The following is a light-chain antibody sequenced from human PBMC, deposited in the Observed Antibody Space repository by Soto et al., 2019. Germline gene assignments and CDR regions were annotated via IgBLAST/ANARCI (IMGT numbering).Light chain of an antibody. Sequence: DLQMTQSPSSLSASVGDRVTITCQASQDISNYLNWYQQKPGKAPKLLIYDASNLETGVPSRFSGSGSGTDFPFTISSLQPEDIATYYCQQYDNLPLTFGGGTMVEIK. V-gene: IGKV1-33*01. CDR1: QDISNY. J-gene: IGKJ4*01. CDR3: QQYDNLPLT. CDR2: DAS.